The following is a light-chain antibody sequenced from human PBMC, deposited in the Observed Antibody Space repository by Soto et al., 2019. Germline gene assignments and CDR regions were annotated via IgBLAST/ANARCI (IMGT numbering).Light chain of an antibody. CDR1: QTISSW. Sequence: DIHMTQSPSTLSRSVGDRLTITCRARQTISSWLAWYQQKPGKAPKILIYKASTLKSGVPSRFGGSGSGTEFTLTISSLQPDDFATYYCQHYNSYSEAFGQGTKVDIK. CDR3: QHYNSYSEA. V-gene: IGKV1-5*03. CDR2: KAS. J-gene: IGKJ1*01.